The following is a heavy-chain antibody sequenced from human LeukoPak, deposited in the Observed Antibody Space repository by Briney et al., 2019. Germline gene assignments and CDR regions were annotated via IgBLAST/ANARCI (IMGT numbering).Heavy chain of an antibody. J-gene: IGHJ4*02. CDR3: ARGAYSGSYFGNDY. CDR2: ISSSGSTI. V-gene: IGHV3-48*04. Sequence: GGSLRLSCAASGFTFSSYSMNWVRQAPGKGLEWVSSISSSGSTIYYADSVKGRFTISRDNAKNSLYLQMNSLRAEDTAVYYCARGAYSGSYFGNDYWGQGTLVTVSS. D-gene: IGHD1-26*01. CDR1: GFTFSSYS.